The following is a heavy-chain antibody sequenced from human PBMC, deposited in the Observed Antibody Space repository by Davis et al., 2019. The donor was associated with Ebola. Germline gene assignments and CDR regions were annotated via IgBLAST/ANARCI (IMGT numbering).Heavy chain of an antibody. Sequence: GESLKISCAASGFTFSSYWMSWVRQAPGKGLEWVANIKQDGSEKYYVDSVKGRFTISRDNAKNSLYLQMNSLRAEDTAVYYCARDSRDIVVVVAGRTGFDYWGQGTLVTVSS. CDR1: GFTFSSYW. D-gene: IGHD2-15*01. V-gene: IGHV3-7*03. J-gene: IGHJ4*02. CDR2: IKQDGSEK. CDR3: ARDSRDIVVVVAGRTGFDY.